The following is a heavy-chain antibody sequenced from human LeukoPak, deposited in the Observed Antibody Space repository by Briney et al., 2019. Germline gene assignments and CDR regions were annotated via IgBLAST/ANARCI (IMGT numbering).Heavy chain of an antibody. J-gene: IGHJ4*02. Sequence: SETLSLTCTVSGGSISSYYWSWIRQPPGKGLEWIGYIYYSGSTNYNPSLKSRVTISVDTSKNQFSLKLSSVTAADTAVYYCARHNGYSYLLDYWGQGTLVTVSS. CDR2: IYYSGST. V-gene: IGHV4-59*08. CDR1: GGSISSYY. D-gene: IGHD5-18*01. CDR3: ARHNGYSYLLDY.